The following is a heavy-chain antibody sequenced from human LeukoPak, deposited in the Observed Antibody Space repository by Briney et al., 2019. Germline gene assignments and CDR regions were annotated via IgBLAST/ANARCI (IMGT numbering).Heavy chain of an antibody. D-gene: IGHD2-21*02. CDR1: GFTFSSYG. V-gene: IGHV3-33*01. J-gene: IGHJ6*02. Sequence: PGRSLRLSCAASGFTFSSYGMHWVRRAPGKGLEWVAVIWYDGSNKYYADSVKGRFTISRDNSKNTLYLQMNSLRAEDTAVYYCARGVTPLDYYYGMDVWGQGTTVTVSS. CDR2: IWYDGSNK. CDR3: ARGVTPLDYYYGMDV.